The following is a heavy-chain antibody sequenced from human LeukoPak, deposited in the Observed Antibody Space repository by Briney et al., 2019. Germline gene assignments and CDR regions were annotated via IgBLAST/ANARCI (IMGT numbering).Heavy chain of an antibody. V-gene: IGHV3-30*04. CDR2: ISYDGSNK. D-gene: IGHD6-19*01. Sequence: GGSLRLSCAASGFTFSSYAMHWVRQAPGKGLEWVAVISYDGSNKYYADSVKGRFTISRDNSKNTLYLQMNSLRAEDMAVYYCARVSSGWYYFDYRGQGTLVTVSS. CDR1: GFTFSSYA. CDR3: ARVSSGWYYFDY. J-gene: IGHJ4*02.